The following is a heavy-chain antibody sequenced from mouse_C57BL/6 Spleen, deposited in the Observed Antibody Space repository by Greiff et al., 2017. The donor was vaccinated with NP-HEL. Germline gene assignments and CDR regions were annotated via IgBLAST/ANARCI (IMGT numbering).Heavy chain of an antibody. CDR2: ISSGSSTI. Sequence: EVQRVESGGGLVKPGGSLKLSCAASGFTFSDYGMHWVRQAPEKGLEWVAYISSGSSTIYYADTVKGRFTISRDNAKNTLFLQMTSLRSEDTAMYYCARTNYYGSRGDAMDYWGQGTSVTVSS. V-gene: IGHV5-17*01. CDR1: GFTFSDYG. J-gene: IGHJ4*01. CDR3: ARTNYYGSRGDAMDY. D-gene: IGHD1-1*01.